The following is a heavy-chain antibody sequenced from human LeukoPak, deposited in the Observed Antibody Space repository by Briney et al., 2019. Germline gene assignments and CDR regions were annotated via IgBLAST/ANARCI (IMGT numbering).Heavy chain of an antibody. CDR2: ISYNGRSI. Sequence: GGSLRLSCAASGFMFSTYEMNWVRQAPGKGLEWLSYISYNGRSIYYADSVKGRFTISRDNAKNSLYMQMNSLRAEDTAVYYCARRAGGEILTGYWGNWYFDLWGRGTLVTVSS. V-gene: IGHV3-48*03. D-gene: IGHD3-9*01. CDR3: ARRAGGEILTGYWGNWYFDL. CDR1: GFMFSTYE. J-gene: IGHJ2*01.